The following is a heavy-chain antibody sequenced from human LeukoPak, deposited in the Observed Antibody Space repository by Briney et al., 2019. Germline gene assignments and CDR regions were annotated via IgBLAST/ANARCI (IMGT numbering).Heavy chain of an antibody. J-gene: IGHJ4*02. D-gene: IGHD6-13*01. CDR1: VYTFTSYG. Sequence: ASVRVSCKSSVYTFTSYGISCVRQAPGQGREWMGWISAYNGNTNYAQKLQGRVTMTTDTSTSTAYMELRSLRSDDTAVYYCARDLLVQGDYWGQGTLVTGSS. CDR3: ARDLLVQGDY. CDR2: ISAYNGNT. V-gene: IGHV1-18*01.